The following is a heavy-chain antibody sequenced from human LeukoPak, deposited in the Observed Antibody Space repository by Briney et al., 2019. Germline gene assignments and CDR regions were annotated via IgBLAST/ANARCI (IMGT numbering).Heavy chain of an antibody. CDR3: AKLKQWQPQRYFFEY. CDR1: GFIFSSYA. D-gene: IGHD6-19*01. CDR2: ITAGGGST. Sequence: PGGSLRLSCAASGFIFSSYAMTWVRQAPGKGLEWVSFITAGGGSTYYGDSVKGRYTISRDNSKNTLCLQMNSLRAEDTAVYYCAKLKQWQPQRYFFEYWGQGALVTVAS. J-gene: IGHJ4*02. V-gene: IGHV3-23*01.